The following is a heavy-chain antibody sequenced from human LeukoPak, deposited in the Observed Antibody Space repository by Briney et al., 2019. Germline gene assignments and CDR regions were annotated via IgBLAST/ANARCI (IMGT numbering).Heavy chain of an antibody. CDR3: AKGDYDILTGYYTYYYYYGMDV. V-gene: IGHV3-23*01. Sequence: PGGSLRLSCAASGFTFNNYAMNWVRQAPGKGLEWVSSISGGGETTYYADSVKGRFTISRDNSKNTLYLQMNSLRAEDTAVYYCAKGDYDILTGYYTYYYYYGMDVWGQGTTVTVSS. J-gene: IGHJ6*02. CDR2: ISGGGETT. D-gene: IGHD3-9*01. CDR1: GFTFNNYA.